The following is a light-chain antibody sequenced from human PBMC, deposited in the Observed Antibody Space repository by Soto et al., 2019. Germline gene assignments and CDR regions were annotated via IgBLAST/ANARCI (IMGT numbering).Light chain of an antibody. CDR3: QQYYGTPYT. CDR1: QSVSSSY. CDR2: RTS. Sequence: EIVLTQSPGTLSLSPGERATLSCRASQSVSSSYLAWYQQKPGQAPRLLIYRTSNRATGIPDRFSGSGSGTDFTLTISRLEPEDVAVYYCQQYYGTPYTFGQGTKLDIK. V-gene: IGKV3-20*01. J-gene: IGKJ2*01.